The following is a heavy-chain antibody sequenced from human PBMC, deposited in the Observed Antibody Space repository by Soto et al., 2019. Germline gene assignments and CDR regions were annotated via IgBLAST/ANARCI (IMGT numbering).Heavy chain of an antibody. CDR2: IYSGGNT. CDR3: ARGRPSDRRAAFDI. V-gene: IGHV3-53*01. CDR1: GFTVSSNY. J-gene: IGHJ3*02. Sequence: EVPLVESGGGLIQPGGSLRLSCAASGFTVSSNYMSWVRQAPGKGLEWVSIIYSGGNTYYADSVKGRFTISRDNSXNTLYLQMNSLRAEDTAVYYCARGRPSDRRAAFDIWGQGTMVTVSS.